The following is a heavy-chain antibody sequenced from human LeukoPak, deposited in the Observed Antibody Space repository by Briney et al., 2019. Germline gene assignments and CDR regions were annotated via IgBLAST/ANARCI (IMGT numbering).Heavy chain of an antibody. V-gene: IGHV1-69*04. CDR3: ARSSPPSSGSAFDI. J-gene: IGHJ3*02. Sequence: SVKVSCKASGGTFSSYAISWVRQAPGQGLEWMGRIIPILGIANYAQKLQGRVTMTTDTSTSTAYMELRSLRSDDTAVYYCARSSPPSSGSAFDIWGQGTMVTVSS. D-gene: IGHD3-22*01. CDR1: GGTFSSYA. CDR2: IIPILGIA.